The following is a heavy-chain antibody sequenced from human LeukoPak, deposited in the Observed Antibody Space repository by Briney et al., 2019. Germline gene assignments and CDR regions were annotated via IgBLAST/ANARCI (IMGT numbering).Heavy chain of an antibody. D-gene: IGHD6-13*01. Sequence: SETLSLTCSVSGGSISSSIYYWGWIRQPPGKGPEWIGSIYYTGSTYYNPSLKSRVTISLDTSKNQFSLKLSSVTAADTAVYYCARRPKAAAGADYWGQGTLVTVSS. CDR3: ARRPKAAAGADY. V-gene: IGHV4-39*07. CDR2: IYYTGST. J-gene: IGHJ4*02. CDR1: GGSISSSIYY.